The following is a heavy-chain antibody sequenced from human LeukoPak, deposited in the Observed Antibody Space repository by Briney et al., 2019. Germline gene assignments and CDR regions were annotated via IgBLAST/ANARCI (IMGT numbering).Heavy chain of an antibody. V-gene: IGHV3-21*01. CDR2: ISSSSSYI. J-gene: IGHJ4*02. D-gene: IGHD2-15*01. CDR1: GFTFSSYS. Sequence: PGGSLRLSCAASGFTFSSYSMNWVRQAPGKGLEWVSSISSSSSYIYYADSVKGRFTISRDNAKNSLYLQMNSLRAEDTAVYYCARAGYCSGGSCYPKPYYFDYWGQGTLVTVSS. CDR3: ARAGYCSGGSCYPKPYYFDY.